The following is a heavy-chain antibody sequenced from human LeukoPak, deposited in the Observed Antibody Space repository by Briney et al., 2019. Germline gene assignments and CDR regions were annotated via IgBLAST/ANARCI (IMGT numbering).Heavy chain of an antibody. D-gene: IGHD3-9*01. CDR3: ARDTYYDILTGPGHGMDV. J-gene: IGHJ6*02. CDR1: GGSISSYY. CDR2: IYYSGST. Sequence: ETLPLTCTVSGGSISSYYWSWIRQPPGKGLEWIGSIYYSGSTDYNPSLKSRVTISVDTSKNQFSLKLSSVTAADTAVYYCARDTYYDILTGPGHGMDVWGQGTTVTVSS. V-gene: IGHV4-59*01.